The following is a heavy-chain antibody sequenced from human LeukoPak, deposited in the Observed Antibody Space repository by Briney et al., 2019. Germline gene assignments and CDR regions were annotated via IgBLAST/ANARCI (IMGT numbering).Heavy chain of an antibody. CDR3: ARDGWYYDFWSGPNWFDP. D-gene: IGHD3-3*01. Sequence: ASVKVSCKASGYNFTTYGISWVRQAPGQGLEWMGWISAYNGNTNYAQKLQGRVTMTTDTSTSTAYMELRSLRSDDTAVYYCARDGWYYDFWSGPNWFDPWGQGTLVTVSS. V-gene: IGHV1-18*01. J-gene: IGHJ5*02. CDR2: ISAYNGNT. CDR1: GYNFTTYG.